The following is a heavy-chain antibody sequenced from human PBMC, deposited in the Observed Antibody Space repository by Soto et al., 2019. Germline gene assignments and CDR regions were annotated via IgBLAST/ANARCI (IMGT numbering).Heavy chain of an antibody. CDR1: GGTFSSYA. CDR2: IIPIFGTA. J-gene: IGHJ4*02. CDR3: ARESQYFSGGSCYFLPGIDY. D-gene: IGHD2-15*01. Sequence: QVQLVQSGAEVKKPGSSVKVSCKASGGTFSSYAISWVRQAPGQGLEWMGGIIPIFGTANYAQKFQGRVTITADESTSTAYMELSSLRSEDTAVYYCARESQYFSGGSCYFLPGIDYWGQGTLVTVSS. V-gene: IGHV1-69*12.